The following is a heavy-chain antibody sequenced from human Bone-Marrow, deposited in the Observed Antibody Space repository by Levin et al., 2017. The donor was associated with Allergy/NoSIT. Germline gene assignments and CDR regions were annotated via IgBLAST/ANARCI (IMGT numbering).Heavy chain of an antibody. CDR2: IYYSGRT. D-gene: IGHD1-26*01. J-gene: IGHJ4*02. CDR3: ARLPIDVGANTWIDY. CDR1: GGSISSSTYC. Sequence: SQTLSLTCTVSGGSISSSTYCWGWIRQPPGKGLEWIGGIYYSGRTYYSPSLKSRVTISVDTSKNQFSLKLSSVTAADTALDYCARLPIDVGANTWIDYWGQGALVTVSS. V-gene: IGHV4-39*01.